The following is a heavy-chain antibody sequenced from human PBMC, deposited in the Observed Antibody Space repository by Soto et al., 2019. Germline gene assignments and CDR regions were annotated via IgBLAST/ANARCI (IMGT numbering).Heavy chain of an antibody. CDR1: GGSISSGGYY. V-gene: IGHV4-31*01. CDR2: IYHSGNT. J-gene: IGHJ6*02. Sequence: QVQLQESGPGLVKPSQTLSLTCTVSGGSISSGGYYWSWIRQHPGKGLEWIGYIYHSGNTYYNPSLNSPVTISVDMSENQFSLKLSSVTAADTAVYYCAREGYNYNGMDVWGQGTTVTVSS. CDR3: AREGYNYNGMDV.